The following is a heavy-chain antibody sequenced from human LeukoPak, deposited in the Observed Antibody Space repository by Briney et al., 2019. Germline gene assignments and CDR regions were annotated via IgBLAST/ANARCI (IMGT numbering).Heavy chain of an antibody. D-gene: IGHD2-21*01. V-gene: IGHV3-23*01. CDR1: GFSFGNYA. CDR3: VKDPRDTYGTNWFVS. Sequence: GGSLRLSCVASGFSFGNYAMSWVRQAPGKGLQWVSQISGTGGATWYAGFARDRFTISRDNSKKTLYLQMSGLRVEDTAMYYCVKDPRDTYGTNWFVSWGQGTLLIVAS. J-gene: IGHJ5*01. CDR2: ISGTGGAT.